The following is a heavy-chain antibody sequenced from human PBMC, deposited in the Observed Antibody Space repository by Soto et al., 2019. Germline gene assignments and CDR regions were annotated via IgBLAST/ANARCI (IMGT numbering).Heavy chain of an antibody. Sequence: QVQLVESGGGVVQPGRSLRLSCAASGFTFSSYGMHWVRQAPGKGLEWVAVIWYDGSNKYYADSVKGRFTISRDNSKNPLYLQMNSRRAEDTAVYYCARPSIEADAFDYWGQGTLVTVSS. CDR1: GFTFSSYG. CDR2: IWYDGSNK. J-gene: IGHJ4*02. V-gene: IGHV3-33*01. D-gene: IGHD6-13*01. CDR3: ARPSIEADAFDY.